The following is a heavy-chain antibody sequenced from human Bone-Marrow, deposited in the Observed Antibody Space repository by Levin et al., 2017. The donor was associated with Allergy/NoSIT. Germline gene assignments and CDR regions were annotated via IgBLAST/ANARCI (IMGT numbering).Heavy chain of an antibody. CDR1: GGTFSDYA. J-gene: IGHJ4*02. V-gene: IGHV1-69*04. CDR3: ATPNYYDSSGYFFDY. Sequence: KISCKASGGTFSDYAFSWVRQAPGQGLEWVGRIIPIVGIPQYAQKFQGRVTISADKSTSTAYMELSSLRPEDTAVYYCATPNYYDSSGYFFDYWGQGSLITVSS. CDR2: IIPIVGIP. D-gene: IGHD3-22*01.